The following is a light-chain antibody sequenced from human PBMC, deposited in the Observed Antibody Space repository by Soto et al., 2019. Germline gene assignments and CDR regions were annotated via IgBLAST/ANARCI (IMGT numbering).Light chain of an antibody. CDR3: AAWDDSLNGYV. Sequence: QSVLTQPPSASGTPGQRVTISCSGSSXNIGSNAVSWYQQLPGTAPKLLIYNNNQRPSGVPDRFSGSKSGTSASLAISGLQSEDEADYYCAAWDDSLNGYVFGTGTKVTVL. J-gene: IGLJ1*01. CDR2: NNN. CDR1: SXNIGSNA. V-gene: IGLV1-44*01.